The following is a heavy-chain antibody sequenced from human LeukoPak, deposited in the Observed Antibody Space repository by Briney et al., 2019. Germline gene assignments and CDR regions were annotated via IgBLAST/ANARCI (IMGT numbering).Heavy chain of an antibody. CDR2: INPNSGGT. CDR3: ARDYDILFDY. Sequence: ASVTLSCTASGYTFTVYYMNWVRLAPAQGRERLGWINPNSGGTNYAQKFQGRVTMTGDTSISTAYMELSRLRSDDMAVYYCARDYDILFDYWGQGTLVTVSS. J-gene: IGHJ4*02. V-gene: IGHV1-2*02. CDR1: GYTFTVYY. D-gene: IGHD3-22*01.